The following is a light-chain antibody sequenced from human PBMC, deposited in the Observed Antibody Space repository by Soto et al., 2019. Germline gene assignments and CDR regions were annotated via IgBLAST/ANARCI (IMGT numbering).Light chain of an antibody. CDR3: QQRSNWRIT. CDR2: DAS. CDR1: QSVSSY. Sequence: EIVLTQSPGTLSLSPGERATLSFRASQSVSSYLAWYQQKPGQAPRLLIYDASNRATGIPARFSGSGSGTDFTLTISSLEPEDFAVYYCQQRSNWRITFGQGTRLEI. J-gene: IGKJ5*01. V-gene: IGKV3-11*01.